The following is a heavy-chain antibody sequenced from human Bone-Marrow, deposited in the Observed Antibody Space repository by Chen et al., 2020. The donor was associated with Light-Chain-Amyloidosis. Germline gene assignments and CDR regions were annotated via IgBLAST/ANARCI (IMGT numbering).Heavy chain of an antibody. J-gene: IGHJ4*02. CDR2: LYTGGST. CDR3: ARVRDPTYGGLDY. V-gene: IGHV3-53*01. Sequence: EVQLVESGGGLIQPGGSLRLSCAASGFTVSSNYMSWVRQAPGKGLEWVSVLYTGGSTYYADSVKGRFTISRDNSKNTLYLQMSSLRAEDTDVYYCARVRDPTYGGLDYWGQGTLVTVSS. CDR1: GFTVSSNY. D-gene: IGHD4-17*01.